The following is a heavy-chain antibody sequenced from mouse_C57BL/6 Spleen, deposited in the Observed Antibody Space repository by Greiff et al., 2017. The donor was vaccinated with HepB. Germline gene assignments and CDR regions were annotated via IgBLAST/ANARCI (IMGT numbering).Heavy chain of an antibody. CDR1: GYTFTSYW. V-gene: IGHV1-53*01. Sequence: QVQLQQPGTELVKPGASVKLSCKASGYTFTSYWMHWVKQRPGQGLEWIGNINPSNGGTNYNEKFKSKATLTVDKSSSTAYMQLSSLTSEDPAVYYCARLGGRPSYYGSSGAYWGQGTLVTVSA. CDR3: ARLGGRPSYYGSSGAY. D-gene: IGHD1-1*01. J-gene: IGHJ3*01. CDR2: INPSNGGT.